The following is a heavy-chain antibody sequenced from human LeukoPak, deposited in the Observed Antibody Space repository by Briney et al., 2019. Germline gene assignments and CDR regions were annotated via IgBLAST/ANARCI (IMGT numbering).Heavy chain of an antibody. V-gene: IGHV3-30*02. D-gene: IGHD3-22*01. CDR3: AKGRRTYYYDSSGPFDC. Sequence: PGGSLRLSCAASGFTFDDYAMHWVRQAPGKGLEWVAFIRYDGSNKYYADSVEGRFTISRDNSKNTLYLQMNSLRAEDTAVYYCAKGRRTYYYDSSGPFDCWGQGTLVTVSS. CDR1: GFTFDDYA. CDR2: IRYDGSNK. J-gene: IGHJ4*02.